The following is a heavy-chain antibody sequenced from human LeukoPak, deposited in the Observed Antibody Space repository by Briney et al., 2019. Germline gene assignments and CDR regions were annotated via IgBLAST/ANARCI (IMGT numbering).Heavy chain of an antibody. V-gene: IGHV4-59*01. D-gene: IGHD2-2*01. Sequence: SETLSLTCTVSGGSISSYYWSWIRQPPGKGLEWIGYIYYSGSANYNPSLKSRVTISVDTSKNHFSLKLSSVTAADTAVYYCARGRYQLSPWGQGTLVAVSS. CDR2: IYYSGSA. CDR1: GGSISSYY. CDR3: ARGRYQLSP. J-gene: IGHJ5*02.